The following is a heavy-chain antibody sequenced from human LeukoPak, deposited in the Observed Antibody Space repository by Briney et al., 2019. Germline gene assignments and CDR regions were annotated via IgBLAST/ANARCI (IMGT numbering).Heavy chain of an antibody. CDR2: ITYDGSNK. J-gene: IGHJ4*02. Sequence: PGRSLRLSCAASGFTFSNYAMHWVRQAPGKGLEWVAIITYDGSNKYYADSVKGRFTISRDNSKNSLYLQMNSLRAEDTAVYYCARDRSMTTARTFDYWGQGTLVTVSS. V-gene: IGHV3-30*01. CDR3: ARDRSMTTARTFDY. CDR1: GFTFSNYA. D-gene: IGHD4-11*01.